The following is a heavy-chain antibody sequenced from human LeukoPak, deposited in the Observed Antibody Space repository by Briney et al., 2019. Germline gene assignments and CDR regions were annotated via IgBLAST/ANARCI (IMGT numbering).Heavy chain of an antibody. CDR1: GGSISSGGYY. CDR2: IYYSGST. J-gene: IGHJ3*01. Sequence: SETLSLTCTVSGGSISSGGYYWSWIRQHPGKGLEWIGYIYYSGSTYYNPSLKSRVTISVDTSKNQFSLKLSSVTAADTAVYYCVRDGGPEALDGWGQGTMVTVSS. CDR3: VRDGGPEALDG. V-gene: IGHV4-31*03. D-gene: IGHD2-15*01.